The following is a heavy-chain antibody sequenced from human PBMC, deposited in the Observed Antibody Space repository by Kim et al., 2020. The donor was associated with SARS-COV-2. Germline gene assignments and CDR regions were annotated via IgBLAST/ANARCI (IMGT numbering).Heavy chain of an antibody. D-gene: IGHD4-17*01. Sequence: GGSLRLSCAASGFTVSSNYMSWVRQAPGKGLEWVSVIYSGGSTYYADSVKGRFTISRDNSKNTLYLQMNSLRAEDTAVYYCARCYGGKGKCGMDVWGQGTTVTVSS. V-gene: IGHV3-53*01. CDR1: GFTVSSNY. J-gene: IGHJ6*02. CDR3: ARCYGGKGKCGMDV. CDR2: IYSGGST.